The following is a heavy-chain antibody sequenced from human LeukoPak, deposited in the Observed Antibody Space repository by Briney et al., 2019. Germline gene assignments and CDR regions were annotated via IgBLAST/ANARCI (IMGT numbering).Heavy chain of an antibody. CDR1: GFTFSSYG. V-gene: IGHV3-30*18. Sequence: GGSLRLSCAASGFTFSSYGMHWVRQAPGKGLEWVAVISYDGSNKYYADSVKGRSTISRDNSKNTLYLQMNSLRAEDTAVYYCAKESIAVAGFDYWGQGTLVTVSS. D-gene: IGHD6-19*01. J-gene: IGHJ4*02. CDR3: AKESIAVAGFDY. CDR2: ISYDGSNK.